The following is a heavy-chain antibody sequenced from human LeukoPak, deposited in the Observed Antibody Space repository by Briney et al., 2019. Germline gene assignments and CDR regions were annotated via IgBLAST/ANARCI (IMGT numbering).Heavy chain of an antibody. V-gene: IGHV3-23*01. CDR2: ISVRGGTGSTT. D-gene: IGHD6-13*01. CDR1: GFTFSSYG. Sequence: PGGSLRLSCAASGFTFSSYGMHWVRQAPGKGLEWVSTISVRGGTGSTTYYADSVKGRFTISRDNSKSTLYLQMNSLKTEDTAVCYCTTGLRAADTNWGLGTLVTVSS. CDR3: TTGLRAADTN. J-gene: IGHJ4*02.